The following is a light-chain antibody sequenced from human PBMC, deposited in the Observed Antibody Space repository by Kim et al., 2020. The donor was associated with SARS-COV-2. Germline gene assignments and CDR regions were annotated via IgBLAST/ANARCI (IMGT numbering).Light chain of an antibody. CDR3: QQYRSYPWT. J-gene: IGKJ1*01. Sequence: ASVGDRVTITCRASRNVDDYLAWYQQKPGGAPKLLIFKASTLKSGVPSRFSGSGYGTEFTLPINSLQPDDFGTYYCQQYRSYPWTFGQGTKVEVK. CDR1: RNVDDY. V-gene: IGKV1-5*03. CDR2: KAS.